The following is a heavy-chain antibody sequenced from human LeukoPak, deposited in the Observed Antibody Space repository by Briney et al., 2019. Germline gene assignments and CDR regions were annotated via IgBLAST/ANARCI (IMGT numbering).Heavy chain of an antibody. Sequence: ASVKVSCKASGYTFTSYDINWVRQATGQGLEWMGWMNPNSGNTGYAQQFQSRGTMTRNTSISTAYMELRNLRCEDPGVYYCARGLKWWYLRGFGGLDYWGQGTLVTVSS. CDR1: GYTFTSYD. V-gene: IGHV1-8*01. CDR3: ARGLKWWYLRGFGGLDY. J-gene: IGHJ4*02. D-gene: IGHD2-15*01. CDR2: MNPNSGNT.